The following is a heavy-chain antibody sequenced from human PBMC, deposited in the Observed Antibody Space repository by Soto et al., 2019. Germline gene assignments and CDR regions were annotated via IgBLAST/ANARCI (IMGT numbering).Heavy chain of an antibody. D-gene: IGHD2-15*01. CDR2: VSYDGRDK. CDR3: EKGAVVATTYFKH. V-gene: IGHV3-30*18. J-gene: IGHJ1*01. Sequence: QVQLVESGGGVVQPGRCLRLSYAASGFTFSSYGMHWVRLAPCRGLECVVVVSYDGRDKDYAESVKGRFTISRDHSNNTLYLQLDSPRAEGTAVYYCEKGAVVATTYFKHWGQGPLVTLSS. CDR1: GFTFSSYG.